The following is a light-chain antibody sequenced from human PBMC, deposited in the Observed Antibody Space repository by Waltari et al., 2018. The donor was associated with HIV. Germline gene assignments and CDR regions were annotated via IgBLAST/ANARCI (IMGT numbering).Light chain of an antibody. V-gene: IGKV3-15*01. CDR3: QQYNNWPGT. CDR1: QGVSSN. J-gene: IGKJ1*01. Sequence: EIVMTQSPATLSVSPGERATISCRASQGVSSNLAWYQQKPGQAPRLLIYGASTRATGIPARFSGSGSGTEFTLTISSLQSEDFAVYYCQQYNNWPGTFGQGTKVEIK. CDR2: GAS.